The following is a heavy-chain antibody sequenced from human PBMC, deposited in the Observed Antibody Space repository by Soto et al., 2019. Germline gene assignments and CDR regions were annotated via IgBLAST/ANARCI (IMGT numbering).Heavy chain of an antibody. D-gene: IGHD6-13*01. CDR1: GFTFSSYG. Sequence: GGSLRLSCAASGFTFSSYGMHWVRQAPGKGLEWVAIISYDGRLQYYADSVKGRFTISRDNSKNTLFLQMNSLRAEDTAVYYCAKKLGPLGSTTLIENWGEGTLVTVSS. V-gene: IGHV3-30*18. CDR2: ISYDGRLQ. CDR3: AKKLGPLGSTTLIEN. J-gene: IGHJ4*02.